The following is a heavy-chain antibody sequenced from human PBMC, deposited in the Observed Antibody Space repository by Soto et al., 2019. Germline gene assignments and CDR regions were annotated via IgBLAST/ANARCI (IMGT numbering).Heavy chain of an antibody. J-gene: IGHJ3*02. V-gene: IGHV3-53*01. Sequence: GGSLRLSCAASGFTVSSNYMSWVRQAPGKGLEWVSVIYSGGSTYYADSVKGRFTISRDNSKNTLYLQMNSLRAEDTAVYYCARDRTAARFGLDIWGQGTMVTVSS. CDR1: GFTVSSNY. CDR3: ARDRTAARFGLDI. D-gene: IGHD6-6*01. CDR2: IYSGGST.